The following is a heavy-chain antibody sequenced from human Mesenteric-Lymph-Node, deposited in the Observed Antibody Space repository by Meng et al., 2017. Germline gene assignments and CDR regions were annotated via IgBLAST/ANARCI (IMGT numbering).Heavy chain of an antibody. J-gene: IGHJ4*02. D-gene: IGHD3-10*02. CDR1: GGSVSRNSAA. V-gene: IGHV6-1*02. CDR2: TYYRSKWYN. CDR3: ARDWGDVRGGFDF. Sequence: LTQQRPGQGKPRKNPPPTLPISGGSVSRNSAAWNWIRQSPARGLEWLGRTYYRSKWYNDYAVSVKSRITIKPDTSKNQFPMQLNTVTPEDTAIYNCARDWGDVRGGFDFWGKGTLVTVSS.